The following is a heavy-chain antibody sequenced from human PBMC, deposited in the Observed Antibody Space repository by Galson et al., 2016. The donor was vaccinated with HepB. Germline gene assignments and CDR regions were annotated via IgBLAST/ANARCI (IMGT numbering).Heavy chain of an antibody. CDR2: MNPDGTQK. CDR3: VPEPLEAGSYSGY. CDR1: GFTFSTYW. D-gene: IGHD1-1*01. J-gene: IGHJ4*02. Sequence: SLRLSCAASGFTFSTYWMSWVRQAPGKGLEWVANMNPDGTQKNYVDSVRGRFTISRDNAKHSLYLQLNGLRADDTALYYCVPEPLEAGSYSGYWGQGTLVTVSS. V-gene: IGHV3-7*01.